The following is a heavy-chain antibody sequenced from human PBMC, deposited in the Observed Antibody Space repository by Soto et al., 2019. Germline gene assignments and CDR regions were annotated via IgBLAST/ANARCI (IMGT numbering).Heavy chain of an antibody. Sequence: GGSLRLSCVASEFSFSSYEMNWVRQAPGKGLEWVSYISSSGTTIYYTDSVKGRFTISRDNAKKSLYLQMNSLRAEDTAVYYCVRFGGAAAGPGDYWGQGTLVTVSS. CDR2: ISSSGTTI. CDR3: VRFGGAAAGPGDY. CDR1: EFSFSSYE. D-gene: IGHD6-13*01. V-gene: IGHV3-48*03. J-gene: IGHJ4*02.